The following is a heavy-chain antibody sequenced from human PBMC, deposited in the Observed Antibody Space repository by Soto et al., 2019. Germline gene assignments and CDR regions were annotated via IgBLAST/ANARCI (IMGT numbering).Heavy chain of an antibody. J-gene: IGHJ4*02. V-gene: IGHV4-4*02. D-gene: IGHD3-10*01. CDR3: ATGNVYYYGSGGLWDQ. CDR2: MHHSGST. CDR1: GGSITSPNW. Sequence: QVRLQESGPGLVNPSGTLSLTCVVSGGSITSPNWWTWVRQPPRRGLEWIAEMHHSGSTNYSPSLKSRVVMSIDKSKNQFSLKLNSVTAADTAVYYCATGNVYYYGSGGLWDQWGRGALVTVSS.